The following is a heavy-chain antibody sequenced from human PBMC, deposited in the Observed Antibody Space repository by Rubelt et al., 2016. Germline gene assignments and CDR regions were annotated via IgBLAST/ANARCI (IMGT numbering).Heavy chain of an antibody. Sequence: EVQLVESGGGLVQPGGSLRLSCAASGFTFSSYWMSWVRQAPGKGLEWVANMKQDGSEQYYVDSVKGRFTISIDNAKNSLYRQMNSLRAEDTAVYYCARGKCSSTSCYRIDAFDIWGQGTMVTVSS. CDR1: GFTFSSYW. V-gene: IGHV3-7*01. CDR2: MKQDGSEQ. CDR3: ARGKCSSTSCYRIDAFDI. D-gene: IGHD2-2*02. J-gene: IGHJ3*02.